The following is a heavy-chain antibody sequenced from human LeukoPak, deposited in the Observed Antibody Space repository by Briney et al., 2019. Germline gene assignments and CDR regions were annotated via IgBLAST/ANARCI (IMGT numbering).Heavy chain of an antibody. D-gene: IGHD3-22*01. CDR1: EFTFSSYG. J-gene: IGHJ4*02. Sequence: GRSLRLSCAASEFTFSSYGMHWVRQAPGKGLEWVAVISYDGSNKYYADSVKGRFTISRDNSKNTLYLQMNSLRAEDTAVYYCAKDQGGTYYYDSSGYYYVGPLDYWGQGTLVTVSS. CDR3: AKDQGGTYYYDSSGYYYVGPLDY. CDR2: ISYDGSNK. V-gene: IGHV3-30*18.